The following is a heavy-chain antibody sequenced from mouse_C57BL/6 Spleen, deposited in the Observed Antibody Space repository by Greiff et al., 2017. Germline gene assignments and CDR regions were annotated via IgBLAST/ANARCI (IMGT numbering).Heavy chain of an antibody. V-gene: IGHV1-69*01. CDR2: IDPSDSYT. CDR3: ARKGYGSSLDY. CDR1: GYTFTSYW. J-gene: IGHJ2*01. Sequence: QVQLQQPGAELVMPGASVKLSCKASGYTFTSYWMHWVKQRPGQGLEWIGEIDPSDSYTNYNQKFKGKSTLTVDKSSSTAYMQLSSLTSEDSAVXYCARKGYGSSLDYWGQGTTLTVSS. D-gene: IGHD1-1*01.